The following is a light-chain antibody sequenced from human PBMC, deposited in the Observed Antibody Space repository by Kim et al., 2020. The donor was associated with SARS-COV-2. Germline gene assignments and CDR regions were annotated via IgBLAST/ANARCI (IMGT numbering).Light chain of an antibody. CDR2: GES. V-gene: IGKV3-20*01. CDR1: QSVTSGY. CDR3: QQYNVSPWT. J-gene: IGKJ1*01. Sequence: TPGGRASLSCRASQSVTSGYLAWYQKKPGQAPRLLIYGESSRATGVPDRCSGSGAGTDFIITISRLEPEDLAVYYCQQYNVSPWTFGQGTKVDIK.